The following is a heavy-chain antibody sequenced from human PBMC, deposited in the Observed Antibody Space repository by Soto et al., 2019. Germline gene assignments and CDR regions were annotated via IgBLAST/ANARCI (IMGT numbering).Heavy chain of an antibody. CDR2: IRSDGSET. D-gene: IGHD3-22*01. J-gene: IGHJ4*02. V-gene: IGHV3-33*01. CDR1: GFTFRTFG. CDR3: WRDWNDSGYYD. Sequence: QVHLVESGGGVVQPGGSLRLSCSASGFTFRTFGMHWVRQAPSRGREWVAGIRSDGSETDYAGSVKGRFTISRDNFQKSLFLQMNRLGAEDPAIYYCWRDWNDSGYYDCGQGILVTVSS.